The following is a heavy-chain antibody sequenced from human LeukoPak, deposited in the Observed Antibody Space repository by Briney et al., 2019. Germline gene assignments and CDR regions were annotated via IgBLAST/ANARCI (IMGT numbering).Heavy chain of an antibody. CDR1: GGSISSYY. D-gene: IGHD1-26*01. Sequence: SETLSLTCTVSGGSISSYYWSWIRQPAGKGLEWIGRIYTSGSTNYNASLKSRVSMSVDTSKNQFSLKLSSVTSADTAVFYCARENSGSYREFDYWGQGTLVTVSS. V-gene: IGHV4-4*07. J-gene: IGHJ4*02. CDR3: ARENSGSYREFDY. CDR2: IYTSGST.